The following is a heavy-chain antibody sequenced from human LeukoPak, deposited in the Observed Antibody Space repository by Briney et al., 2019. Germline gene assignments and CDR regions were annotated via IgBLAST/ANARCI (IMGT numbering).Heavy chain of an antibody. D-gene: IGHD6-13*01. Sequence: GSSVKVSCKASGGTFSSYAISWVRLAPGQGLEWMGGIIPIFGTANYAQKFQGRVTITADESTSTAYMELSSLRSEDTAVYYCARDPPGGAAADAALDYWGQGTLVTVSS. CDR1: GGTFSSYA. J-gene: IGHJ4*02. V-gene: IGHV1-69*01. CDR2: IIPIFGTA. CDR3: ARDPPGGAAADAALDY.